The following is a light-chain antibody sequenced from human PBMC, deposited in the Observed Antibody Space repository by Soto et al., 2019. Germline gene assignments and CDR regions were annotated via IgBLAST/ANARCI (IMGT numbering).Light chain of an antibody. Sequence: QSALTQPASVSGSPGQSIAISCTGTSSDVGGYNHVSWYQQHPGKAPKLMIYDVGNRPSGVSNRFSGSKSGNTASLTISGLQAEDEADCYCSSYTSINTYVFGTGTKVTVL. CDR1: SSDVGGYNH. J-gene: IGLJ1*01. CDR3: SSYTSINTYV. V-gene: IGLV2-14*01. CDR2: DVG.